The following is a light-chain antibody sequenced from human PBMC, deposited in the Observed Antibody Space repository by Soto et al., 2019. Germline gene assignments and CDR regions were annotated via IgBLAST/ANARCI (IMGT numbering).Light chain of an antibody. V-gene: IGKV3-15*01. Sequence: IVMTQSPATLSLSPGERATLSCRASQSVSSNLAWYQQKPGQAPRLLIYGTSTRATGIPGRFSGSGSGTEFPLTISSLQSEDSAVYYCQQYNHWWTFGQGTKVEIK. CDR1: QSVSSN. J-gene: IGKJ1*01. CDR2: GTS. CDR3: QQYNHWWT.